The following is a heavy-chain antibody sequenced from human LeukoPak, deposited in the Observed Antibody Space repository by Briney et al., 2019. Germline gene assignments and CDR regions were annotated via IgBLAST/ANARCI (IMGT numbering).Heavy chain of an antibody. J-gene: IGHJ5*02. CDR1: GGSISSYY. V-gene: IGHV4-59*01. CDR3: GRGGGAYGSGSYYPNWFDP. Sequence: SETLSLTCTVSGGSISSYYWSWIRQPPGKGLEWVGYIYYSGSTNYNPSLKSRVTISVDTSKNQFSLKLSSVTAADTAVYYCGRGGGAYGSGSYYPNWFDPWGQGTLVTVSS. CDR2: IYYSGST. D-gene: IGHD3-10*01.